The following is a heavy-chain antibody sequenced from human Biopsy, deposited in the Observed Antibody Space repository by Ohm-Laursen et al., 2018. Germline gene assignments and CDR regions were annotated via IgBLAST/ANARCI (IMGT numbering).Heavy chain of an antibody. Sequence: PVKVSCNASGGTFSSYVISWVRQAPGQGLEWMGRIIPTFDTPTYAPDFQGRVTFTADKSTGTAHLDLSRLRSEDTAIYYCAGGAAKGNPYDHWGQGTLVTVSS. D-gene: IGHD3-10*01. CDR1: GGTFSSYV. CDR3: AGGAAKGNPYDH. V-gene: IGHV1-69*06. J-gene: IGHJ5*02. CDR2: IIPTFDTP.